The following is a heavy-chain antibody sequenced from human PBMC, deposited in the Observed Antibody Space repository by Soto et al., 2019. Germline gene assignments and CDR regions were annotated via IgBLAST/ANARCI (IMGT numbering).Heavy chain of an antibody. CDR2: ISSTGTYI. V-gene: IGHV3-21*01. Sequence: EVQLVESGGGLVKPGGSLRLSCAASGFTFSSYSMNWVRQAPGKGLECVSTISSTGTYIYYADSLKGRLTISRDNAKNSLSLQINSLRAEDTAVYYCARDDDGDLDFWGQGTLVTVSS. J-gene: IGHJ4*02. D-gene: IGHD4-17*01. CDR1: GFTFSSYS. CDR3: ARDDDGDLDF.